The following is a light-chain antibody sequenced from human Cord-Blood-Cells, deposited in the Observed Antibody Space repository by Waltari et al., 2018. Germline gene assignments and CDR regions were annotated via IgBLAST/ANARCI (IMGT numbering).Light chain of an antibody. CDR3: QQSYSTPRT. Sequence: DIQMSQSQSSLSACEGDRVMITCRASQSLSSYLDWYQQHPGKAPKLLIYAASSLQSGVPARFSGSGSGTDFTLTISSLQPEDFATYYCQQSYSTPRTFAQGTKVESK. V-gene: IGKV1-39*01. CDR1: QSLSSY. CDR2: AAS. J-gene: IGKJ1*01.